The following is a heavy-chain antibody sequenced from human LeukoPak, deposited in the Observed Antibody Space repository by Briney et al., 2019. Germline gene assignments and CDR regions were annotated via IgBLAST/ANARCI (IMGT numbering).Heavy chain of an antibody. Sequence: PGGSLRPSCAASGFTVSSNYMNWVRQAPGKGLEWVSLIYSGGSTYYADSVKGRFTISRDTSKNTLHLQMNSLRAEDTAVYYCARARSTTFAFDIWGQGTMVTVSS. CDR3: ARARSTTFAFDI. J-gene: IGHJ3*02. V-gene: IGHV3-66*01. CDR2: IYSGGST. D-gene: IGHD4-17*01. CDR1: GFTVSSNY.